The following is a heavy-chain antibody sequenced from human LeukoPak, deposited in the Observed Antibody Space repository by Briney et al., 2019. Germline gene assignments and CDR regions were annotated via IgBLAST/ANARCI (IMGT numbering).Heavy chain of an antibody. CDR1: VFSFSTYW. CDR3: ARAVAARPFYFDY. V-gene: IGHV3-7*01. CDR2: INQDGSER. Sequence: GGSLRLSCAASVFSFSTYWMSWVRQAPGKGLEWLANINQDGSERYLVDSVKGRFTISRDNAKNSVYLQMKSLRAEDTAVYYCARAVAARPFYFDYWGQGTLVTVSS. D-gene: IGHD4-23*01. J-gene: IGHJ4*02.